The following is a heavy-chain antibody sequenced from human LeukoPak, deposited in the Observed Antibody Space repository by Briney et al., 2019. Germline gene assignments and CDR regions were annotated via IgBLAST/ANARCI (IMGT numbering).Heavy chain of an antibody. D-gene: IGHD4-11*01. CDR2: ISYDGSNK. V-gene: IGHV3-30-3*01. CDR1: GFTFSNYA. CDR3: ATYSILNAREFRY. Sequence: GSLRLSCAASGFTFSNYAMHWVRQAPGKGLEWVAVISYDGSNKYYADSVKGRFTISRVNSKNTLYLQMNSLRADDTAVYYCATYSILNAREFRYWGQGTLVTVTS. J-gene: IGHJ1*01.